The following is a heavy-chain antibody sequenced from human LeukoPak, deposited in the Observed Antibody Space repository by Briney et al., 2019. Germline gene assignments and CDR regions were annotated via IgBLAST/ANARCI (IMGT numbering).Heavy chain of an antibody. V-gene: IGHV3-30-3*01. CDR2: KSYDGSNK. CDR3: ARDTLTTVTPGGMDV. J-gene: IGHJ6*02. D-gene: IGHD4-17*01. CDR1: GFTFSSYA. Sequence: GGSLRLSCAASGFTFSSYAMHWVRQAPGKGLEWVAVKSYDGSNKYYADSVKGRFTISRDNSKNTLYLQMNSLRAEDTAVYYCARDTLTTVTPGGMDVWGQGTTVTVSS.